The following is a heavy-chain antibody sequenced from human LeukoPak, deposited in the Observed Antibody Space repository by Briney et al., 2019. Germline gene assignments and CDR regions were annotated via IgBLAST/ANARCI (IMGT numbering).Heavy chain of an antibody. CDR1: GYTFTSYA. Sequence: ASVKVSCKASGYTFTSYAMNWVRQAPGQGLEWMGWINTNTGNPTYVQGFTGRFVFSLDTSVSTAYLQICSLKAEDTAVYYCARDPGFCKTKYVDTAMVRYWGQGTLVTVSS. CDR2: INTNTGNP. V-gene: IGHV7-4-1*01. J-gene: IGHJ4*02. CDR3: ARDPGFCKTKYVDTAMVRY. D-gene: IGHD5-18*01.